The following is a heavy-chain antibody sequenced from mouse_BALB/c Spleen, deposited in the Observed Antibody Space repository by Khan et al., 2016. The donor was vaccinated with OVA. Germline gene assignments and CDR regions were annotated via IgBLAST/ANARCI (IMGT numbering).Heavy chain of an antibody. CDR1: GYTFTSYT. V-gene: IGHV1-4*01. J-gene: IGHJ3*01. CDR2: INPSNGYT. CDR3: VRDGANCRNEGWFAY. Sequence: QIQLVQSGAELARPGASVKMSCKASGYTFTSYTIHWIKLRPGQGLEWIGYINPSNGYTTYNQKFKDKATLTADKSSTTAYLQLRSLTSDASAVYDSVRDGANCRNEGWFAYWGQGTLVTVSA.